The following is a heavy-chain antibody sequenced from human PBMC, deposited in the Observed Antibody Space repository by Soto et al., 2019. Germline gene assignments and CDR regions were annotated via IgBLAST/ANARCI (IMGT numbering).Heavy chain of an antibody. CDR2: IIPIFGTA. CDR1: GGTFSSYA. CDR3: ARDRDYGSGRYYNDYYGMDV. D-gene: IGHD3-10*01. Sequence: QVQLVQSGAEVKKPGSSVKVSCKASGGTFSSYAISWVRQAPGQGLEWMGGIIPIFGTANYAQKFQGRVTITADESTSTAYMELSSLRSEDTAVYYCARDRDYGSGRYYNDYYGMDVWGQGTTVTVSS. V-gene: IGHV1-69*01. J-gene: IGHJ6*02.